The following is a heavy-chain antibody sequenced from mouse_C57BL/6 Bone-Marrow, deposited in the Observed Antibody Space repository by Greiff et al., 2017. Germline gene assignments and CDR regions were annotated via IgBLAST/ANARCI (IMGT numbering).Heavy chain of an antibody. J-gene: IGHJ4*01. CDR3: AIDEGCGSSYAFDY. CDR1: GFTFSDYY. D-gene: IGHD1-1*01. CDR2: INYDGSST. Sequence: EVHLAASEGGLVQPGSFMKLSCTASGFTFSDYYMAWVRQVPEKGLEWVANINYDGSSTYYLDSLKSRFLISRDNAKNILYRQMSSLKSEHTATYDCAIDEGCGSSYAFDYWGQGTSVTVSS. V-gene: IGHV5-16*01.